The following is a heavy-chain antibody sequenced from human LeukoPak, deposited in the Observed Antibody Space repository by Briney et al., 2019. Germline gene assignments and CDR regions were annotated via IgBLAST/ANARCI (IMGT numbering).Heavy chain of an antibody. J-gene: IGHJ4*02. CDR1: GFTVSGNY. CDR3: AKDSAKKYDDY. Sequence: PGGSLRLSCAVSGFTVSGNYMSWVRQAPGKGLEWVSGISGSDGSTNYADSVKGRFTISRENSKNTLYLQMNSLRAEDTAVYYCAKDSAKKYDDYWGQGTLVTVSS. V-gene: IGHV3-23*01. CDR2: ISGSDGST. D-gene: IGHD2/OR15-2a*01.